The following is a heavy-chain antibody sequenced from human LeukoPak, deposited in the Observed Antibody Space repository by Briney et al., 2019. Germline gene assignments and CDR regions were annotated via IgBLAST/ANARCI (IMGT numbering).Heavy chain of an antibody. CDR2: IIPIFGTA. D-gene: IGHD6-13*01. J-gene: IGHJ3*02. CDR1: GGTFSSYA. Sequence: ASVKVSCKASGGTFSSYAISWVRQAPGQGLEWMGGIIPIFGTANYAQKFQGRVTITADESTSTAYMELSSLRSEDTAVYYCAAPKTAQGYSSSWYDAFDIWGQGTMVTVSS. CDR3: AAPKTAQGYSSSWYDAFDI. V-gene: IGHV1-69*01.